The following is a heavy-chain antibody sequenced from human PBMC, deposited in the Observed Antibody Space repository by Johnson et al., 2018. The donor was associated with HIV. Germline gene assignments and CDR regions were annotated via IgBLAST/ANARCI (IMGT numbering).Heavy chain of an antibody. J-gene: IGHJ3*02. CDR3: AKDLSDSSGYHDAFDI. D-gene: IGHD3-22*01. CDR2: ISYDGSNE. V-gene: IGHV3-30-3*01. CDR1: GFTFSSYA. Sequence: QVQLVESGGGVVRPGRSLRLSCAASGFTFSSYAMHWVRQAPGKGLEWVAVISYDGSNEYYTDSVKGRFTISRDNSKNTLYLQMKSLGAEDTAVYYCAKDLSDSSGYHDAFDIWGQGTMVTVSS.